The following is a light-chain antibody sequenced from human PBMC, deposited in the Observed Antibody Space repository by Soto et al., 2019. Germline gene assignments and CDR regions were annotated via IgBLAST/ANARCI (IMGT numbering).Light chain of an antibody. J-gene: IGLJ3*02. CDR1: TGAVTSGYY. CDR2: NTN. V-gene: IGLV7-43*01. Sequence: QAVVTQERSLTVSPGGTVTLTCASNTGAVTSGYYPNWFQQKPGQAPRALIYNTNNRHSWTPARFSGSLLGDKAALTLSGAQPEDEADYYCLVYYGGARVFGGGTKLTVL. CDR3: LVYYGGARV.